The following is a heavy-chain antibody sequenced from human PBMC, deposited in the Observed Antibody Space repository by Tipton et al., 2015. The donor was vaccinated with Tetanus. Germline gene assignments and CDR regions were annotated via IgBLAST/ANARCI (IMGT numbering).Heavy chain of an antibody. CDR3: ARGQDAYKVGKH. D-gene: IGHD5-24*01. V-gene: IGHV4-34*01. CDR1: GGSFSGYY. CDR2: IHPSGST. Sequence: TLSLTCAVYGGSFSGYYLTWIRQPPGKGLEWTGEIHPSGSTSYSPSLQSRVTMSVDTSKNQFSVKVTSVTAADTAVYYCARGQDAYKVGKHWGQGTLVTVSS. J-gene: IGHJ1*01.